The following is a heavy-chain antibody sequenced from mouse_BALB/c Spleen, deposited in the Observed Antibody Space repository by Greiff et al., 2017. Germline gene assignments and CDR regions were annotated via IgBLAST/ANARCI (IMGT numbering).Heavy chain of an antibody. V-gene: IGHV5-6-5*01. CDR2: ISSGGST. CDR3: AREITTQNDAMDY. CDR1: GFTFSSYA. D-gene: IGHD2-4*01. Sequence: EVKLVESGGGLVKPGGSLKLSCAASGFTFSSYAMSWVRQTPEKRLEWVASISSGGSTYYPDSVKGRFTISRDNARNILYLQMSSLRSEDTAMYYCAREITTQNDAMDYWGQGTSVTVSS. J-gene: IGHJ4*01.